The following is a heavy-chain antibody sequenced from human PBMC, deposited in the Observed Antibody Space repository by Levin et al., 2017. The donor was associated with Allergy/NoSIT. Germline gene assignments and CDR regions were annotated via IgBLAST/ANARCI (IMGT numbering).Heavy chain of an antibody. CDR3: AIASDGSASYPHYYYGVDV. CDR2: INPNSGAT. CDR1: GYTFTGFF. D-gene: IGHD5-24*01. J-gene: IGHJ6*02. V-gene: IGHV1-2*02. Sequence: ASVKVSCKASGYTFTGFFLHWVRQAPGQGLQWMGWINPNSGATKYAQNFEGRVTMTRDTSMSTAYMELSSLRSDDTAVYYCAIASDGSASYPHYYYGVDVWGQGTSVIVSS.